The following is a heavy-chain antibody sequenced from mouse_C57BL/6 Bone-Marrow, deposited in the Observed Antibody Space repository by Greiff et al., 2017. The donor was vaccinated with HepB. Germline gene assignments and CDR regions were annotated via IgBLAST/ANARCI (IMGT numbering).Heavy chain of an antibody. J-gene: IGHJ3*01. CDR2: IDPSDSET. D-gene: IGHD2-1*01. V-gene: IGHV1-52*01. Sequence: QVQLQQPGAELVRPGSSVKLSCKASGYTFTSYWMHWVKQRPIQGLEWIGNIDPSDSETHYNQKFKDKATLTVDKSSSTAYMQLSSLTSEDSAVYYGARRVEDYYGRYGFAYWGQGTRGTVSA. CDR3: ARRVEDYYGRYGFAY. CDR1: GYTFTSYW.